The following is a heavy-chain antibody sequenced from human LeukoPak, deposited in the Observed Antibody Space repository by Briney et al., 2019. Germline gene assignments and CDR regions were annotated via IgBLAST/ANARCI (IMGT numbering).Heavy chain of an antibody. CDR2: ISTGSSYK. V-gene: IGHV3-21*01. D-gene: IGHD6-19*01. Sequence: GGSLRPSCAASGFTFSDYSMKWVRQAPGKGLEWVSSISTGSSYKYYGDSVKGRFTISRDNAKNSLYLQMNSLRAEDTAVYYCARGPTLIGVTGTWPLDCWGQGTLVIVSS. CDR1: GFTFSDYS. J-gene: IGHJ4*02. CDR3: ARGPTLIGVTGTWPLDC.